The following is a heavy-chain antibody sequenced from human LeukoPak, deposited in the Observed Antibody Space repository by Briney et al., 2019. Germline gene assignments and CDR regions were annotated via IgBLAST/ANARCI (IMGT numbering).Heavy chain of an antibody. V-gene: IGHV1-69*05. D-gene: IGHD2-21*01. Sequence: ASVKVSCKASGGTFSSYAISWVRQAPGQGLEWMGGIIPIFGTANYAQKFQGRVTITTDESTSTAYMELSSLRSEDTAVYYCARERDVVVIATNAFDIWGQGTMVTVSS. CDR3: ARERDVVVIATNAFDI. J-gene: IGHJ3*02. CDR2: IIPIFGTA. CDR1: GGTFSSYA.